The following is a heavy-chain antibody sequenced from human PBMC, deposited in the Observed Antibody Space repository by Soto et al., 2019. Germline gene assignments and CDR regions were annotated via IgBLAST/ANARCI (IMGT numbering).Heavy chain of an antibody. CDR3: ARYIYGAYGFGAFDI. J-gene: IGHJ3*02. D-gene: IGHD4-17*01. Sequence: PSETLSLTCTVSGGSISSGDYYWSWIRQPPGKGLEWIGYIYYSGSTYYNPSLKSRVTISVDTSKNQFPLKLSSVTAADTAVYCCARYIYGAYGFGAFDIWGQGTMVTVSS. CDR1: GGSISSGDYY. V-gene: IGHV4-30-4*01. CDR2: IYYSGST.